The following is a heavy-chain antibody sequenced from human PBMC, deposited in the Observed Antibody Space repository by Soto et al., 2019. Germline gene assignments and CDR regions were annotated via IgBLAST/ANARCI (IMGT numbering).Heavy chain of an antibody. CDR1: GGSISSGGYY. D-gene: IGHD6-13*01. CDR3: ARGGIAAAAPPDY. CDR2: IYYSGST. V-gene: IGHV4-31*03. Sequence: QVQLQESGPGLVKPSQTLSLTCTVSGGSISSGGYYWSWIRQHPGKGLEWIGYIYYSGSTYYNPSLKSRVTISVDTSKNQFSLKLSSVTAADAAVYYCARGGIAAAAPPDYWGQGTLVTVSS. J-gene: IGHJ4*02.